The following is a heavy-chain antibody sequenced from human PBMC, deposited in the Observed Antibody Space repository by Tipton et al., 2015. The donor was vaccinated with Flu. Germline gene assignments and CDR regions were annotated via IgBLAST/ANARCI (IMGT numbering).Heavy chain of an antibody. CDR2: IYYSGST. CDR1: GGSISSGDYY. V-gene: IGHV4-30-4*01. CDR3: AREGYTVTTRWFDP. D-gene: IGHD4-17*01. J-gene: IGHJ5*02. Sequence: TLSLTCTVSGGSISSGDYYWSWIRQPPGEGLEWIGYIYYSGSTYYNPSLKSRVTISVDTSKNQFSLKLSSVTDADTAVYYCAREGYTVTTRWFDPWGQGTLVTVSS.